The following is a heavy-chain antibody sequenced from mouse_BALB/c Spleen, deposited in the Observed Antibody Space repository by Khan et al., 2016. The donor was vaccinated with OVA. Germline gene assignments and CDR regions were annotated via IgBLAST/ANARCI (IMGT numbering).Heavy chain of an antibody. D-gene: IGHD1-1*01. V-gene: IGHV1-7*01. CDR2: INPSTAYT. CDR3: ARRGLRWDFDY. CDR1: GYTFINYW. Sequence: QVQLKESGAELAKPGASVKMSCKASGYTFINYWILWVKQRPGQGLEWIGYINPSTAYTEYNQNFKDKATLTADKSSRTAYMQLSSLTSEDSAVYYCARRGLRWDFDYGGQGTTLTVSP. J-gene: IGHJ2*01.